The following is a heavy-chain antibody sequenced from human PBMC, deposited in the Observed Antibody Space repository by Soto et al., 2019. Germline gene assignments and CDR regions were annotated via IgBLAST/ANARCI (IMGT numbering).Heavy chain of an antibody. CDR1: GGSISTYY. Sequence: SETLSLTCTVSGGSISTYYWNWIRQSPEKGLEWIGYIYRTGSTHYNPSLNSRAAISLGTSRNQFSLQLNSVTAADTAVYFCARQIGDDPFDIWGQGTMVTVSS. D-gene: IGHD3-3*01. CDR3: ARQIGDDPFDI. V-gene: IGHV4-4*09. CDR2: IYRTGST. J-gene: IGHJ3*02.